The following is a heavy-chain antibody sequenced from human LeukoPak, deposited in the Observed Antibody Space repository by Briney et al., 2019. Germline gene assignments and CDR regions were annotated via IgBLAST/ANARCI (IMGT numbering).Heavy chain of an antibody. V-gene: IGHV3-30-3*01. Sequence: PGGSLRLSCAASGFTFSSYAMRWVRQAPGKGLEWVAVISYDGSNKYYADSVKGRFTISRDNSKNTLYLQMNSLRAEDTAVYYCARDRADGYNFGDYFDYWGQGTLVTVSS. CDR3: ARDRADGYNFGDYFDY. CDR2: ISYDGSNK. J-gene: IGHJ4*02. CDR1: GFTFSSYA. D-gene: IGHD5-18*01.